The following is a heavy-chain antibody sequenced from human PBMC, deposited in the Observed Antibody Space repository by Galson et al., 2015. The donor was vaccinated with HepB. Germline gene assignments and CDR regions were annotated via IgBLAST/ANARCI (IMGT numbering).Heavy chain of an antibody. D-gene: IGHD5-24*01. Sequence: SLRLSCAASGFTFSNYGIHWVRQAPGKGLEWMAVISYDGSYKYYADSVKGRFTVSRDYSRSTLYLQMNSLRSEDTGVYYCATYFGYSSNWRANYQNYGMDVWGQGTTVTVSS. CDR1: GFTFSNYG. CDR2: ISYDGSYK. V-gene: IGHV3-30*03. CDR3: ATYFGYSSNWRANYQNYGMDV. J-gene: IGHJ6*02.